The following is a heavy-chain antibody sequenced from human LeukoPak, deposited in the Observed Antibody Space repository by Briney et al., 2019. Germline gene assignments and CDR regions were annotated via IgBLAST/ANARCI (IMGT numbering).Heavy chain of an antibody. V-gene: IGHV3-30*18. Sequence: GGSLRLSCAASGFTFSSYGMHWVRQAPGKGLEWVAVISYDGSNKYYADSVKGRFTISRDNSKNTLYLQMNSLRAEDTAVYYCAKDTEVYLEWLSKYYYYYGMDVWGQGTTVTVSS. CDR3: AKDTEVYLEWLSKYYYYYGMDV. CDR1: GFTFSSYG. CDR2: ISYDGSNK. J-gene: IGHJ6*02. D-gene: IGHD3-3*01.